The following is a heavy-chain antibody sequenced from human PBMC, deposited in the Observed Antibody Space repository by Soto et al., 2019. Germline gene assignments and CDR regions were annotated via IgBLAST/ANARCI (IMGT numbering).Heavy chain of an antibody. Sequence: SETLSLTCTVSGGSISTYYWSWIRQPPGKGLEWIGYIYYSGTTNYNPSLKSRVTISVDTSKNQFSLKLNSVTAADTAVYYCARDRWFDPLGQGTLVTGSS. V-gene: IGHV4-59*01. CDR3: ARDRWFDP. CDR1: GGSISTYY. CDR2: IYYSGTT. J-gene: IGHJ5*02.